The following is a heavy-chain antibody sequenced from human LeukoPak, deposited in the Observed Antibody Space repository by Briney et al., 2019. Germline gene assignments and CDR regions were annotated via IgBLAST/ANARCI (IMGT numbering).Heavy chain of an antibody. V-gene: IGHV1-46*01. CDR2: INPSGGST. CDR3: ARDNDFWSGYYSGAPNHYYYYMDV. Sequence: ASVKVSCKASGYTFTNYYVHWVRQAPGQGLEWMGVINPSGGSTNYAQKFQGRVTMTRDTSTSTAYMELSSLRSEDTAVYYCARDNDFWSGYYSGAPNHYYYYMDVWGKGTTVTVSS. D-gene: IGHD3-3*01. J-gene: IGHJ6*03. CDR1: GYTFTNYY.